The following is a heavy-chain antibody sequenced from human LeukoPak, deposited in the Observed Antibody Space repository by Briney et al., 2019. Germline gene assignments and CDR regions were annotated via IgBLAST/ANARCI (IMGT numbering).Heavy chain of an antibody. V-gene: IGHV3-30*04. Sequence: PGRSLRLSCAASGFTFSNYAMHWVRQAPGKGLEWVAVISYDGSNKYYTDSVKGRFTISRDNSKNTLYLQMNSLRAEDTAVYYCAKPHSKNYYYYGMDVWGKGTTVTVSS. J-gene: IGHJ6*04. CDR2: ISYDGSNK. CDR1: GFTFSNYA. CDR3: AKPHSKNYYYYGMDV.